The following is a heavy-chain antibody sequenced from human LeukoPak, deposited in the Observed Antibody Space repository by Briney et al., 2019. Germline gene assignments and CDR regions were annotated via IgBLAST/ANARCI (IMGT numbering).Heavy chain of an antibody. CDR3: ARGFGSTWLEY. CDR2: IYPGDSDT. CDR1: GYTFTTNW. Sequence: GESLKISCKGSGYTFTTNWIGWVRQMPGKGLEWMGIIYPGDSDTRYSPSFQGQVTISVDKSISTAYLQWSSLKASDTAMYYCARGFGSTWLEYWGQGTLVTVSS. D-gene: IGHD6-13*01. V-gene: IGHV5-51*01. J-gene: IGHJ1*01.